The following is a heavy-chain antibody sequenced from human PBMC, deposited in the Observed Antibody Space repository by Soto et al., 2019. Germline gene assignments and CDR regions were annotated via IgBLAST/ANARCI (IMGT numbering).Heavy chain of an antibody. CDR1: GYRFATYD. Sequence: APVKVSSKASGYRFATYDSCWVRQSPGQGLEWMGRISTYNGNTNYPQSLQGRLTMTTDTSTTTAYMELRSLRSDDTAVYYCARDPYHVLMVNAPNLYGMDVWGQGTTVTVSS. CDR2: ISTYNGNT. V-gene: IGHV1-18*01. CDR3: ARDPYHVLMVNAPNLYGMDV. J-gene: IGHJ6*02. D-gene: IGHD2-8*01.